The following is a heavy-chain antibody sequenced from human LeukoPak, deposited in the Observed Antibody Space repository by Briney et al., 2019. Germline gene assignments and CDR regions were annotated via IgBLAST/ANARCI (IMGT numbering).Heavy chain of an antibody. CDR3: ARGLVGATTSYFDY. CDR1: GFTFSSYA. Sequence: GGSLRLSCAASGFTFSSYAMHWVRQAPGKGLEWVAVISYDGSNKYYADSVKGRFTISRDNSKNTLYLQMNSLRAEDTAVYYCARGLVGATTSYFDYWGQGTLVTVS. CDR2: ISYDGSNK. V-gene: IGHV3-30-3*01. J-gene: IGHJ4*02. D-gene: IGHD1-26*01.